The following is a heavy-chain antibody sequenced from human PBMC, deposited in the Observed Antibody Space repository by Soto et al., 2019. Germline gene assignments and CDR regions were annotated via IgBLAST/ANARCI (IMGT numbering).Heavy chain of an antibody. D-gene: IGHD6-6*01. CDR3: ARVRKLYYFDY. V-gene: IGHV4-31*03. J-gene: IGHJ4*02. CDR1: GGSISSGGYY. Sequence: SETLSLTCTVSGGSISSGGYYWSWIRQHPGKGLEWIGYIYYSGSTYYNPSLKSRVTISVDTSKNQFSLKLSSVTAADTAVYYCARVRKLYYFDYWGQGTLVTVSS. CDR2: IYYSGST.